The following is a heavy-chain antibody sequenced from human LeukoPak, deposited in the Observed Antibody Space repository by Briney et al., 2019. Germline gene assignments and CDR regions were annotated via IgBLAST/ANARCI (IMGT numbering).Heavy chain of an antibody. CDR1: GFTFSSYA. D-gene: IGHD4-23*01. CDR3: AKVSQLRFDP. V-gene: IGHV3-30-3*01. CDR2: ISYDGSNK. Sequence: PGRSLRLSCAASGFTFSSYAMHWVRQAPGKGLEWVAVISYDGSNKYYADSVKGRFTISRDNSKNTLYLQMNSLRAEDTAVYYCAKVSQLRFDPWGQGTLVTVSS. J-gene: IGHJ5*02.